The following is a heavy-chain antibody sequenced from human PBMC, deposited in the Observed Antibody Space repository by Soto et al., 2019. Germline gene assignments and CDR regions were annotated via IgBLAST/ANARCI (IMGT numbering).Heavy chain of an antibody. J-gene: IGHJ4*02. CDR1: GFSLNTDGEG. Sequence: QITLKESGPTPVNPTQTLTLTCSFSGFSLNTDGEGVGWVRQPAGEALEWLARIYWDDDERYSPSLKTRLTITKDPSKNQVVLIMTNMDPVDTATYYCAHSRNLITEDAQVGDFDYWGQGTLVTVSS. V-gene: IGHV2-5*02. CDR2: IYWDDDE. CDR3: AHSRNLITEDAQVGDFDY. D-gene: IGHD3-10*01.